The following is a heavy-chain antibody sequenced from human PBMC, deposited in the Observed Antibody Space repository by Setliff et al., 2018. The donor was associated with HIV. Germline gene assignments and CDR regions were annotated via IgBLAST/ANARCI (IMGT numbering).Heavy chain of an antibody. J-gene: IGHJ6*03. CDR1: GFTVSSNY. Sequence: GGSLRLSCAASGFTVSSNYMSWVRQAPGKGLECISIIYSGDSTYYADSVKGRFTVSRDNSKNTLYLQMNSLRAEDTAVYYCARAPGSSWYRAAYYYMDVWGKGTTVTVSS. CDR3: ARAPGSSWYRAAYYYMDV. D-gene: IGHD6-13*01. CDR2: IYSGDST. V-gene: IGHV3-53*01.